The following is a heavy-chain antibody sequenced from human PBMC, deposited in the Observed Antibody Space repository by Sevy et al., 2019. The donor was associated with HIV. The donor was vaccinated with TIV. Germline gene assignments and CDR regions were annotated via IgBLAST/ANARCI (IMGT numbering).Heavy chain of an antibody. CDR1: GYTFSSYG. D-gene: IGHD6-19*01. CDR2: ISTYNGDT. CDR3: ARLDLSGSGWYGNGMDV. Sequence: ASVKVSCKASGYTFSSYGITWVRQAPGQGLEWMGWISTYNGDTNYAQKFQGRVTMTTDTSTSTAYMDLGSLRLDDTAVYYCARLDLSGSGWYGNGMDVWGQGTTVTVSS. V-gene: IGHV1-18*01. J-gene: IGHJ6*02.